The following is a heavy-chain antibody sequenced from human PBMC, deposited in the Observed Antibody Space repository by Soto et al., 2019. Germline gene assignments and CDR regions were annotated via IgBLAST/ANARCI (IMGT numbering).Heavy chain of an antibody. Sequence: LRLSCSASGFTFSSYAMHWVRQAPGKGLEYVSGIRGNGDPPFYADSVKGRFTISRDNSKNTLYLQMSSLSADDTAVYYCVKSRGGNNFDFFDWGQGALVTVSS. CDR1: GFTFSSYA. CDR2: IRGNGDPP. D-gene: IGHD5-12*01. CDR3: VKSRGGNNFDFFD. V-gene: IGHV3-64D*06. J-gene: IGHJ4*02.